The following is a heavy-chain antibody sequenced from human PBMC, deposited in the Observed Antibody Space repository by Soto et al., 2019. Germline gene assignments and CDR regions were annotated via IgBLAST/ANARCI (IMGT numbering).Heavy chain of an antibody. CDR1: GFTFDDYA. V-gene: IGHV3-9*01. CDR3: AKSDDSSGYYLDAFDI. D-gene: IGHD3-22*01. Sequence: GGSLRLSCAASGFTFDDYAMHWVRQAPGKGLEWVSGISWNSGSIGYADSVKGRFTISRDNAKNSLYLQMNSLRAEDTALYYCAKSDDSSGYYLDAFDIWGQGTMVTVSS. J-gene: IGHJ3*02. CDR2: ISWNSGSI.